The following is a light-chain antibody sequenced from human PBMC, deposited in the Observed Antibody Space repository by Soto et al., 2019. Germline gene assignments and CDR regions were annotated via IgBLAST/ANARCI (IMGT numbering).Light chain of an antibody. V-gene: IGKV1-27*01. CDR1: QGINIY. J-gene: IGKJ1*01. CDR2: AAS. Sequence: DIQMTQSPSSLSASVGDRVTITCRASQGINIYVAWYQQKPGKVPKLRIYAASSLQSGVPSRFSGSGYGTDFSLTISSLQPEDVATYYCQKYDRAPWTFGQGTKVEVK. CDR3: QKYDRAPWT.